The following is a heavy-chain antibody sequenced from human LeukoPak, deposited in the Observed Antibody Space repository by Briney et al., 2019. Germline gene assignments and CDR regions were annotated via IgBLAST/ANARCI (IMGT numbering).Heavy chain of an antibody. J-gene: IGHJ3*02. CDR1: GYTFTGYY. Sequence: GASVKVSCKASGYTFTGYYMHWVRQAPGQGLEWMGWINPNSGGTNFARKFQGRVTMTRDTSISTAYMELSRLRSDDTAAYYCARTLASSGGSCYSCAFDIWGQGTMVTVSS. CDR2: INPNSGGT. CDR3: ARTLASSGGSCYSCAFDI. D-gene: IGHD2-15*01. V-gene: IGHV1-2*02.